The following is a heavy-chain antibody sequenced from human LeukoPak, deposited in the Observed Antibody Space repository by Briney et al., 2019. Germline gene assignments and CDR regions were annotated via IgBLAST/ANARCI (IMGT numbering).Heavy chain of an antibody. CDR2: ISSSSYI. CDR1: GFTFSSYS. V-gene: IGHV3-21*01. J-gene: IGHJ4*02. CDR3: AVPAAITLNYFDY. Sequence: GGSLRLSCAASGFTFSSYSMNWVPPAPGKGLEWVSSISSSSYIYYADSVKGRFTISRDNAKNSLYLQMNSLRAEDTAVYYCAVPAAITLNYFDYWGQGTLVTVSS. D-gene: IGHD2-2*01.